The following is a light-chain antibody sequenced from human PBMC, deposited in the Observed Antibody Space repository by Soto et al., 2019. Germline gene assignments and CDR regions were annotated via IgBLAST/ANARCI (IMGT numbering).Light chain of an antibody. J-gene: IGKJ4*01. V-gene: IGKV3D-15*01. CDR1: QSVSSN. CDR3: QQSNSYPLT. CDR2: GAS. Sequence: IVMTQSPATLSVSPGERATLSCRASQSVSSNLAWYQQKPGQAPRLLIYGASSRATGVPDRFSGSGSGTDFTLTISSLQPDDFATYYCQQSNSYPLTFGGGTKVDIK.